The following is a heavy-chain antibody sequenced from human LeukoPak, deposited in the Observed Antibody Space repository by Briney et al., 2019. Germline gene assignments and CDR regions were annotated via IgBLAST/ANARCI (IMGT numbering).Heavy chain of an antibody. D-gene: IGHD5-24*01. CDR1: GYTFTSYA. Sequence: ASVKVSCKASGYTFTSYAMNWVRQAPGQGLEWMGWINPNSGGTNYAQKFQGRVTMTRDTSISTAYMELSRLRSDDTAVYYCARDTGWLQSGLDYWGQGTLVTVSS. J-gene: IGHJ4*02. CDR2: INPNSGGT. CDR3: ARDTGWLQSGLDY. V-gene: IGHV1-2*02.